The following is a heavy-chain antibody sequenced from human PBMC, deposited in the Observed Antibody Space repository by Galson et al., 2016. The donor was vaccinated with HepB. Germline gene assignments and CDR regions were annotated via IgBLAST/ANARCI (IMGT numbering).Heavy chain of an antibody. V-gene: IGHV1-69*06. Sequence: SVKVSCKASGGTFTTFQFIWVRQAPGQGLELMGHIIPMFASVNIAQKFQGRFTITADRSTSTLYMQVSSLRSEDTAVYYCARLMEWTNREQTDDWGQGTLVIVSS. CDR3: ARLMEWTNREQTDD. CDR2: IIPMFASV. CDR1: GGTFTTFQ. D-gene: IGHD3-3*01. J-gene: IGHJ4*02.